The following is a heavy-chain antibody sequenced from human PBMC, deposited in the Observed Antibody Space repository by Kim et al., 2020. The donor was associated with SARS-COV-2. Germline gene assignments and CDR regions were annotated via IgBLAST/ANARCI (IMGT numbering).Heavy chain of an antibody. D-gene: IGHD3-10*01. CDR3: ATPLFRGLYNYFDY. V-gene: IGHV4-39*01. Sequence: NPYLRARVTISVDTSKNQFSLKLSSVTAADTAVYYGATPLFRGLYNYFDYWGQGTLVTVSS. J-gene: IGHJ4*02.